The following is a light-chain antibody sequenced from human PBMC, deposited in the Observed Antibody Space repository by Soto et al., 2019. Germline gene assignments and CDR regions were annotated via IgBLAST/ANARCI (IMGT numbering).Light chain of an antibody. V-gene: IGKV3-20*01. CDR3: QHYGTSAL. Sequence: EIGLTQSPGTLSLSPGERATLSCRASQSVSDMYLAWYQQKPGQAPRLLIYASNRATGIPDRFSGSGSGTDFTLTSSRLEPEDFAVYYCQHYGTSALFGPGTKVQIK. J-gene: IGKJ3*01. CDR2: AS. CDR1: QSVSDMY.